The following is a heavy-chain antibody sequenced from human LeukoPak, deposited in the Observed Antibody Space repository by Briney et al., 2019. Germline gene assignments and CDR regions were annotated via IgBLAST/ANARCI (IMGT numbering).Heavy chain of an antibody. CDR1: GFTFSSYS. V-gene: IGHV3-30*03. CDR2: ISYDGSNK. J-gene: IGHJ4*02. CDR3: ARFYANEWELPH. D-gene: IGHD1-26*01. Sequence: PGGSLRLSCAASGFTFSSYSMNWVRQAPGKGLEWVALISYDGSNKYYADSVKGRFTISRDNSKNTLYLQMNSLRAEDTAVYYCARFYANEWELPHWGQGTLVTVSS.